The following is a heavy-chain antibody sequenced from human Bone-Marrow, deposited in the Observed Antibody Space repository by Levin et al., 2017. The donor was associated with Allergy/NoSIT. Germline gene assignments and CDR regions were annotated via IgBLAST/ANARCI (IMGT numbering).Heavy chain of an antibody. J-gene: IGHJ6*02. V-gene: IGHV3-30*04. CDR3: ARDLHYSDSAGRRYNNGMDV. D-gene: IGHD2-15*01. CDR2: IPSDGKTT. CDR1: GFTFSNYA. Sequence: PGGSLRLSCVASGFTFSNYAMHWVRRAPGKGLEWVAVIPSDGKTTYNAESVKGRFTISRDNSKNTLYLQMNSLRPGDTAVYYCARDLHYSDSAGRRYNNGMDVWGQGITVTVSS.